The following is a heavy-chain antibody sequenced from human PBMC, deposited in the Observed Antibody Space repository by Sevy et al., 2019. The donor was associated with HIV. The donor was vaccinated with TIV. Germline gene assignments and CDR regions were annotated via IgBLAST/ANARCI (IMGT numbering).Heavy chain of an antibody. CDR1: GFTFSSYW. J-gene: IGHJ5*02. CDR2: IKQDGSEK. CDR3: ARVPNKYCSGGSCYSGGWFDP. D-gene: IGHD2-15*01. Sequence: GGSLRLSCAASGFTFSSYWMSWVRQAPGKGLERVANIKQDGSEKYYVDSVKGRFTISRDNAKNSLYLQMNSLRAEDTAVYYCARVPNKYCSGGSCYSGGWFDPWGQGTLVTVSS. V-gene: IGHV3-7*03.